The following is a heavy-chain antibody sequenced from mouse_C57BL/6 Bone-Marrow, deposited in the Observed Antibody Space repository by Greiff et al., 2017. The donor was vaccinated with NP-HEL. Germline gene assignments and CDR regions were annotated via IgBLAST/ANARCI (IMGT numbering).Heavy chain of an antibody. CDR3: ASTVVAPYAMDY. CDR1: GYTFTDYY. Sequence: VQLQQSLPELVKPGASVKISCKASGYTFTDYYMNWVKQSNGKSLEWIGDINPNNGGTSYNQKFKGKATLTVDKSSSTAYMELRSLTSEDSAVYYCASTVVAPYAMDYWGQGTSVTVSS. D-gene: IGHD1-1*01. CDR2: INPNNGGT. V-gene: IGHV1-26*01. J-gene: IGHJ4*01.